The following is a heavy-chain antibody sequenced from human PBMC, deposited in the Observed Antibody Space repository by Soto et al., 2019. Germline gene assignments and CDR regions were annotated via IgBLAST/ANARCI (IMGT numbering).Heavy chain of an antibody. Sequence: QVQLVQSGAEVKSPGTSVTLSCQTSGYTFAHYYIHWVRQAPGQGLEYMGIIDPRTGTSGTSTSPQSVQGRLSITSDASTSTVYMELNNLRSKDTAIYYCARLSRITFIVDWGQGTLVTVSS. CDR3: ARLSRITFIVD. D-gene: IGHD3-16*02. CDR2: IDPRTGTSGTS. CDR1: GYTFAHYY. V-gene: IGHV1-46*04. J-gene: IGHJ4*02.